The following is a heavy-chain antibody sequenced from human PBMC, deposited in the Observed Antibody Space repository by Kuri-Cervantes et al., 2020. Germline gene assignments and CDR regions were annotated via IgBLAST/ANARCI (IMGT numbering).Heavy chain of an antibody. D-gene: IGHD4-17*01. CDR2: ISSSGSNI. V-gene: IGHV3-48*02. Sequence: GESLKISCAASGFTFSSYGMHWVRQAPGKGLEWVSYISSSGSNIYYADSVKGRFSISRDNAQNSVYLQMNSLRDEDAAVYYCARDASVTTTHLFRYWGQGTLVTVSS. CDR1: GFTFSSYG. J-gene: IGHJ4*02. CDR3: ARDASVTTTHLFRY.